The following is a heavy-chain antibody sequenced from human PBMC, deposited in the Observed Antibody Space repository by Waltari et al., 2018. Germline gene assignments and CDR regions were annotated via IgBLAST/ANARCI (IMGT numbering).Heavy chain of an antibody. J-gene: IGHJ4*02. Sequence: EVQLVESGGGLVQPGGSLRLSCAASGFTFSSYAMHWVRQAPGKGLEYVSAISSNGGITYYADSVKGRFTISRDNSKNTLYLQMGSLRAEDMAVYYCASSPSSYGSGSYYFDYWGQGTLVTVSS. D-gene: IGHD3-10*01. CDR2: ISSNGGIT. CDR3: ASSPSSYGSGSYYFDY. CDR1: GFTFSSYA. V-gene: IGHV3-64*07.